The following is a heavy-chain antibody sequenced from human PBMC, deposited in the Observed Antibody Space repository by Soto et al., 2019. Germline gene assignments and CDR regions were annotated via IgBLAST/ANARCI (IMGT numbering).Heavy chain of an antibody. CDR1: GFTFSSYA. Sequence: EVQLLESGGGFVQPGGSLRLSCAASGFTFSSYAMSWVRQAPGKGLEWVSAISGSGGSTYYADSVKGRFTISRDNSKNTLYLQMNSLRAEDTAVYYCAKARGVFSGMDVWGQGTTVTVSS. D-gene: IGHD3-16*02. CDR3: AKARGVFSGMDV. CDR2: ISGSGGST. V-gene: IGHV3-23*01. J-gene: IGHJ6*02.